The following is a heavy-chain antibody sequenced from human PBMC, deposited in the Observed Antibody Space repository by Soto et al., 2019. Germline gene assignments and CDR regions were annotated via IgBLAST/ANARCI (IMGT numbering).Heavy chain of an antibody. CDR2: IYYSGST. Sequence: QVQLQESGPGLVKPSGTLSLTCVVSGGSISTNHWWSWVRQSPGKELEWIGEIYYSGSTQYNPSLKSRATISIDTSNNQFSLNLIAVTAADTAVYYCARGIPQTVFDYWGQGILVTVSS. V-gene: IGHV4-4*02. CDR1: GGSISTNHW. J-gene: IGHJ4*02. D-gene: IGHD2-2*01. CDR3: ARGIPQTVFDY.